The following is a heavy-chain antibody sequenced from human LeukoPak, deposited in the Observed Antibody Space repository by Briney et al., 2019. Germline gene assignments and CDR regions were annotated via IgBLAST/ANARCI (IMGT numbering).Heavy chain of an antibody. J-gene: IGHJ4*02. Sequence: RASETLSLTCTVSGGSISSYYWSWIRQPPGKGLEWIGYIYYSGSTNYNPSLKSRVTTSVDTSKNQFSLKLSSVTAADTAVYYCARTKEYRPFDYWGQGTLVTVSS. CDR3: ARTKEYRPFDY. CDR1: GGSISSYY. D-gene: IGHD1-14*01. CDR2: IYYSGST. V-gene: IGHV4-59*12.